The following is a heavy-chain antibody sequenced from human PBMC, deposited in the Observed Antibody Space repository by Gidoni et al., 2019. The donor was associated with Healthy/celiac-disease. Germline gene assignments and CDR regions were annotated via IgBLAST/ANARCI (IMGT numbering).Heavy chain of an antibody. CDR3: ARAQYGDPIDY. CDR2: INPNSGGT. D-gene: IGHD4-17*01. CDR1: VHTVTGYY. Sequence: QAPLVQSGAEVKKPGDAVKVCCTSAVHTVTGYYMHWVRQAPGQGLEWMGWINPNSGGTNYAQKFQGWVTMTRDTSISTAYMELSRLRSDDTAVYYCARAQYGDPIDYWGQGTLVTVSS. V-gene: IGHV1-2*04. J-gene: IGHJ4*02.